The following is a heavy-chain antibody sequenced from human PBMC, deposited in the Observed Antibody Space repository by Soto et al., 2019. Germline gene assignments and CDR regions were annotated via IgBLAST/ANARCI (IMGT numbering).Heavy chain of an antibody. Sequence: QVQLVESGGGVVQPGRSLRLSCAASGFTFSSFAMHWVRQAPGKGLEWLAVISSDVVNYYYAESVKGRFTISRDNSKNTLYLQMNSSRNEDRAVYYCARGGAWTPEGLGYWGQGTLVTVSS. CDR2: ISSDVVNY. CDR1: GFTFSSFA. CDR3: ARGGAWTPEGLGY. D-gene: IGHD2-15*01. J-gene: IGHJ4*02. V-gene: IGHV3-30-3*01.